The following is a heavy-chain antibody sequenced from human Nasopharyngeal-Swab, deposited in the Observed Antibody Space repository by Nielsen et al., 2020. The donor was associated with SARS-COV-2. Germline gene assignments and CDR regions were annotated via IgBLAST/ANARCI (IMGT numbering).Heavy chain of an antibody. Sequence: SETLSLTCTVSGGSISSYYWSWIRQPPGKGLEWIGSIYYSGSTYYNPSLKSRVTISVDTSKNQFSLKLSSVTAADTAVYYCARPRPLQQLVPWYFDYWGQGTLVTVSS. CDR2: IYYSGST. V-gene: IGHV4-59*05. D-gene: IGHD6-13*01. J-gene: IGHJ4*02. CDR1: GGSISSYY. CDR3: ARPRPLQQLVPWYFDY.